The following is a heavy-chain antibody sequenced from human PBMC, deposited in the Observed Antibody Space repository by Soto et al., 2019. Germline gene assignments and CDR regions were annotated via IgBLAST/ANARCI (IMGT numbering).Heavy chain of an antibody. D-gene: IGHD3-16*01. CDR3: ASVTFGGVVLAH. J-gene: IGHJ4*02. V-gene: IGHV4-59*01. CDR1: AASFSKYC. Sequence: PSETLSLTCTVSAASFSKYCWSWIRQPPGKGLEWIGYIYFNGNTNYNPSLKRRVTISIDTSKKQFSLNLTSVTDADTAVYYCASVTFGGVVLAHWGQGTLVTVSS. CDR2: IYFNGNT.